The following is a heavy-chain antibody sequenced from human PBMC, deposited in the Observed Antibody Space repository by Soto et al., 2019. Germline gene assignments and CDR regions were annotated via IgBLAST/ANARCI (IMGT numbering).Heavy chain of an antibody. V-gene: IGHV4-61*01. Sequence: PSETLSLTCTVSGGSVSSGSYYWSWIRQPPGKGLEWIGYIYYSGSTNYNPSLKSRVTISVDTSKNQFSLKLSSVTAADTAVYYCARVLDDVSSSWSQGTLVTVSS. CDR1: GGSVSSGSYY. CDR3: ARVLDDVSSS. D-gene: IGHD6-13*01. CDR2: IYYSGST. J-gene: IGHJ4*02.